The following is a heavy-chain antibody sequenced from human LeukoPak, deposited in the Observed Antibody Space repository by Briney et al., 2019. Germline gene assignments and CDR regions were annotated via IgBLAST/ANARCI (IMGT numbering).Heavy chain of an antibody. Sequence: PGGSLRLSCAASGFTFSSNAMTWVRQAPGKGLEWVSAIHGSDDNTHYADSVKGRFTISRDKSKNTLYLQMNSLRAEDTAVYYCAKSSPPPINYWGQGTLVTVSS. V-gene: IGHV3-23*01. J-gene: IGHJ4*02. CDR2: IHGSDDNT. CDR1: GFTFSSNA. CDR3: AKSSPPPINY. D-gene: IGHD1-14*01.